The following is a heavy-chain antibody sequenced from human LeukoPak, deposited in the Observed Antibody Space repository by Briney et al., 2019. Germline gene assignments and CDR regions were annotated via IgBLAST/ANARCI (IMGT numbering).Heavy chain of an antibody. Sequence: SETLSLTCTVSGGSISSYYWSWIRQPPGKGLEWIEYIYYSGSTNYNPSLKSRVTISVDTSKNQFSLKLSSVTAADTAVYYCARAAGGELPDYWGQGTLVTVSS. CDR3: ARAAGGELPDY. CDR1: GGSISSYY. CDR2: IYYSGST. V-gene: IGHV4-59*01. D-gene: IGHD3-16*01. J-gene: IGHJ4*02.